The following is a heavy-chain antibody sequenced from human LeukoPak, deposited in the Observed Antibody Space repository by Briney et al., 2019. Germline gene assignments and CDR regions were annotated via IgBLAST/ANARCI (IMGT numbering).Heavy chain of an antibody. V-gene: IGHV3-30-3*01. CDR1: GFTFSSYA. D-gene: IGHD2-15*01. Sequence: GGSLRLSCAASGFTFSSYAMHWVRQAPGKGLEWVAVISYDGSNKYYADSVKGRFTISRDNSKNTLYLQMNSLRAEDTAVYYCARTLGYCSGGSCPPRGMDVWGQGTTVTVSS. CDR2: ISYDGSNK. J-gene: IGHJ6*02. CDR3: ARTLGYCSGGSCPPRGMDV.